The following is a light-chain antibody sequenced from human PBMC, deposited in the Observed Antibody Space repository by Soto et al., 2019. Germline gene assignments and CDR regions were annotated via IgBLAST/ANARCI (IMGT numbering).Light chain of an antibody. J-gene: IGKJ5*01. V-gene: IGKV1-8*01. CDR2: AAS. CDR1: QCISSY. CDR3: QQYNNWPFS. Sequence: AIRMTQSPSSLSASTADRATIPCRVSQCISSYLAWYQQKPGKAPELLILAASTGQSGVPSRFSGSGSGTDFTPTISCLQSEDFATYSGQQYNNWPFSFGPGTDWRL.